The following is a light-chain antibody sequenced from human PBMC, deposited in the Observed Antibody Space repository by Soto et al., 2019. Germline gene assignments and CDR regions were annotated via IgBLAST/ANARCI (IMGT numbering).Light chain of an antibody. V-gene: IGKV3-20*01. J-gene: IGKJ2*01. CDR3: QHYGSSPYT. CDR1: QSVSSSY. CDR2: GAS. Sequence: EIVLTQSPGTLSLSPGERATLSCRASQSVSSSYLAWYQQKPGQAPGLLIYGASSRATGIPDRFSGSGSGTDFTLTISSLEPEDFAVYYCQHYGSSPYTFGQATKLEIK.